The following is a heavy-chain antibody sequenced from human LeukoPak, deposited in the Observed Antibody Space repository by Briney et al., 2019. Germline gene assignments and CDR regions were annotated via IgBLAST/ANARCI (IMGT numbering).Heavy chain of an antibody. CDR1: GYSFISYW. J-gene: IGHJ3*02. V-gene: IGHV5-51*01. CDR3: ASFAWGLDNSGYDYRNAFDI. CDR2: IYPGDSDT. Sequence: GESLKISCKGSGYSFISYWIGWVRQMPGKGLEWMGIIYPGDSDTRYSPSFQGQVTISADKSISTAYLQWSSLKASDTAMYYCASFAWGLDNSGYDYRNAFDIWGQGTMVTVSS. D-gene: IGHD5-12*01.